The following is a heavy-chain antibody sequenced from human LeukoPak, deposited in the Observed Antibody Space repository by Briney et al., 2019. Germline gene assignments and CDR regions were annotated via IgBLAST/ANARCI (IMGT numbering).Heavy chain of an antibody. V-gene: IGHV4-38-2*02. CDR2: IYHSGST. Sequence: SETLSLTCTVSAYSISSGFYWGWIRQPPGKGLEWIGSIYHSGSTYYNPSLKSRVTISVDTSKNQFSLKLSSVTAADTAVYYCARTHDDYDSSGYRSGRHFDYWGQGTLVTVSS. D-gene: IGHD3-22*01. CDR1: AYSISSGFY. J-gene: IGHJ4*02. CDR3: ARTHDDYDSSGYRSGRHFDY.